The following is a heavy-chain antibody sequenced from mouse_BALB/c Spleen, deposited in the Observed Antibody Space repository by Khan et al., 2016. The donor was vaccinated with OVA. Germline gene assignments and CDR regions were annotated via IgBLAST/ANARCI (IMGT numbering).Heavy chain of an antibody. Sequence: QVQLKQSGTELVRPGVSVKISCKGSGYTFTDYAMHWVKQSHAQSLEWIGVLNTYYGDVSYNQKFKGKATMTVDKSSSTSYMELARLTSEDSAIYYCARAYYGNYYAMDYWGQGTSVTVSS. D-gene: IGHD2-10*01. CDR3: ARAYYGNYYAMDY. CDR1: GYTFTDYA. CDR2: LNTYYGDV. J-gene: IGHJ4*01. V-gene: IGHV1S137*01.